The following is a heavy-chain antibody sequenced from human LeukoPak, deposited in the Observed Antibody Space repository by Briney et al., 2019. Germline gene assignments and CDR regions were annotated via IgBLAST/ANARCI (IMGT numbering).Heavy chain of an antibody. CDR3: ARGRAKYCSSTSCRNWFDP. CDR1: GYTFTSYD. Sequence: GASVKVSCKASGYTFTSYDINWVRQATGQGLEWMGWMNPNSGNTGYAQKFQGRVTMTRNTSISTAYMELSSLRSEDTAVYYCARGRAKYCSSTSCRNWFDPWGQGTLVTVSS. V-gene: IGHV1-8*01. CDR2: MNPNSGNT. D-gene: IGHD2-2*01. J-gene: IGHJ5*02.